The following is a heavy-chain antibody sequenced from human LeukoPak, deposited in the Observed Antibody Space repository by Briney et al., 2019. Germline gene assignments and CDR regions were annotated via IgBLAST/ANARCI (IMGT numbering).Heavy chain of an antibody. D-gene: IGHD5-24*01. CDR2: IYYSGST. CDR1: GGSISSSSYY. J-gene: IGHJ3*02. Sequence: WDTLSLTCSVSGGSISSSSYYWGWIRQPPGKGLEWIGSIYYSGSTYYNPSLKSRVTISVDTSKTQSALKLRSVTAEDTAVYYCARRDGAFDIWGQGTMVTVSS. V-gene: IGHV4-39*01. CDR3: ARRDGAFDI.